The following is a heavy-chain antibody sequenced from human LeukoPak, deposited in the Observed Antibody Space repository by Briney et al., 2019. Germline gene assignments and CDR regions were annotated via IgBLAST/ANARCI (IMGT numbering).Heavy chain of an antibody. D-gene: IGHD1-26*01. CDR3: AREKHGALDY. V-gene: IGHV4-31*11. CDR1: GGSISSDSYY. CDR2: IYYSGST. Sequence: SETLSLTCAVSGGSISSDSYYWGWIRQHPGKGLEWIGSIYYSGSTYYNPSLKSRLTISKDTSKNQFSLKLSSVTAADTAVYYCAREKHGALDYWGQGTLVTVSS. J-gene: IGHJ4*02.